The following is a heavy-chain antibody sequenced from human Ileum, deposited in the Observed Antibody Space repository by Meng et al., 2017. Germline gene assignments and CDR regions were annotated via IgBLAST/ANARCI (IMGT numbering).Heavy chain of an antibody. V-gene: IGHV3-23*01. J-gene: IGHJ3*02. D-gene: IGHD3-10*01. Sequence: GESLKISCVASGFTFKNYAMAWVRQAPGKGLESVSALSGGGGGTYYADSVKGRFTISRDNSKNTLYLQMHSLRVEDTAVYFCAKDYRPTIWGVFDIWGQGTTVTVSS. CDR1: GFTFKNYA. CDR3: AKDYRPTIWGVFDI. CDR2: LSGGGGGT.